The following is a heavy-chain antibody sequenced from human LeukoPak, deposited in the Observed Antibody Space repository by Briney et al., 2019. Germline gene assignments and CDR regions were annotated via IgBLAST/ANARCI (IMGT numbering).Heavy chain of an antibody. V-gene: IGHV4-4*07. CDR1: GGSIRSYY. Sequence: SETLSLTXTVSGGSIRSYYWSWIRQPAGKGLEWIGRIYTSGSTNYNPSLKSRVTMSVDTSKNQFSLKLSSVTAADTAVYYCARDLDGYNGYYFDYWGQGTLVTVSS. J-gene: IGHJ4*02. CDR2: IYTSGST. D-gene: IGHD5-24*01. CDR3: ARDLDGYNGYYFDY.